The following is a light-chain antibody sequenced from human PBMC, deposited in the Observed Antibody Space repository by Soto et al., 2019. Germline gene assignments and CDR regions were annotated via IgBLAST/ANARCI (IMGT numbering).Light chain of an antibody. V-gene: IGLV1-40*01. CDR1: SSNIGAGYD. CDR3: QSYDSSPSGWV. Sequence: QSVLTQPPSVSGAPWQRVTISCTGSSSNIGAGYDVHWYQQLPGTAPKLLIYGNSNRPSGVPDRFSGSKSGTSASLAITGLRAEDEADYYCQSYDSSPSGWVFGGGTKLTV. J-gene: IGLJ3*02. CDR2: GNS.